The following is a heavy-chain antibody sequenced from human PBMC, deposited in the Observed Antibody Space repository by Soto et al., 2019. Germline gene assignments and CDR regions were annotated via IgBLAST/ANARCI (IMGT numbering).Heavy chain of an antibody. CDR1: GFTFSSYA. V-gene: IGHV3-23*01. J-gene: IGHJ4*02. CDR3: AKVEVVVITIAYFDY. D-gene: IGHD3-22*01. CDR2: ISGSGGST. Sequence: GGSLRLSCTASGFTFSSYAMSWVRQAPGKGLEWVSGISGSGGSTYYADSVKGRFTISRDNSKNTLYLQMNSLRAEDTAVYYCAKVEVVVITIAYFDYWGQGTLVTVSS.